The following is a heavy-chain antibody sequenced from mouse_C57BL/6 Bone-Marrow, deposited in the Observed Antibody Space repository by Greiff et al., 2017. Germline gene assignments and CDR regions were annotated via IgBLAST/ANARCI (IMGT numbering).Heavy chain of an antibody. CDR2: ISDGGSYT. D-gene: IGHD2-5*01. Sequence: EVKLVESGGGLVKPGGSLKLSCAASGFTFSSYAMSWVRQTPEKRLEWVATISDGGSYTYYPDNVKGRFTISRDNAKNNLYLQMSHLKSEDTAMYYCARDPYSNYGCAYWGQGTLVTVSA. V-gene: IGHV5-4*01. CDR3: ARDPYSNYGCAY. CDR1: GFTFSSYA. J-gene: IGHJ3*01.